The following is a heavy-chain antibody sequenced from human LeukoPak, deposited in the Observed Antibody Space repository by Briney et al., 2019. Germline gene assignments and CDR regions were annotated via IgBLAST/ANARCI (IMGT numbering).Heavy chain of an antibody. Sequence: GGSLRLSCAASGFTFSDYYMSWIRQAPGNGLEGVSYIRSSGITIYYADSVKGRFTISRDNAKKLLYLQMNSLRAEDTAVYYCARDAEGASAFDYWGQGTLVTVSS. V-gene: IGHV3-11*01. CDR3: ARDAEGASAFDY. J-gene: IGHJ4*02. D-gene: IGHD6-13*01. CDR2: IRSSGITI. CDR1: GFTFSDYY.